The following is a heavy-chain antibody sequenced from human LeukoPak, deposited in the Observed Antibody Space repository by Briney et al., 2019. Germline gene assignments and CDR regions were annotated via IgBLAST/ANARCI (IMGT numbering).Heavy chain of an antibody. CDR2: ISAYNGNT. V-gene: IGHV1-18*01. CDR3: ARDKRYYGDYSWFDY. J-gene: IGHJ4*02. CDR1: GYTFTSYG. Sequence: ASVTVSCKASGYTFTSYGISWVRQAPGQGLEWMGWISAYNGNTNYAQKLQGRVTMTTDTSTSTAYMELRSLRSDDTAVYYCARDKRYYGDYSWFDYWGQGTLVTVSS. D-gene: IGHD4-17*01.